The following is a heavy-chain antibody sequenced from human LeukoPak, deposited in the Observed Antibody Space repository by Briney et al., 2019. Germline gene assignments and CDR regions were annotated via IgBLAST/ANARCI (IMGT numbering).Heavy chain of an antibody. D-gene: IGHD6-19*01. J-gene: IGHJ4*02. CDR2: ISSSSSYI. V-gene: IGHV3-21*01. Sequence: GGSLRLSCAASGFTFSSCSMNWVRPAPGKGLEWVSSISSSSSYIYYADSVKGRFTISRDNAKNSLYLQMNSLRAEDTAVYYCVSGWSIDYWGQGTLVTVSS. CDR1: GFTFSSCS. CDR3: VSGWSIDY.